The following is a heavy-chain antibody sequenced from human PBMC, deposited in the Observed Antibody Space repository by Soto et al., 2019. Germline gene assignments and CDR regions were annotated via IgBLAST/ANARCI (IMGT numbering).Heavy chain of an antibody. J-gene: IGHJ4*02. CDR1: GGTFSSYA. Sequence: SVKVSCKASGGTFSSYASSWVRQAPGQGLEWMGGIIPIFGTANYAQKFQGRVTITADESTSTAYMELSSLRSEDTAVYYCARGGIAVAGTPFDYWGQGTLVTVSS. CDR2: IIPIFGTA. V-gene: IGHV1-69*13. CDR3: ARGGIAVAGTPFDY. D-gene: IGHD6-19*01.